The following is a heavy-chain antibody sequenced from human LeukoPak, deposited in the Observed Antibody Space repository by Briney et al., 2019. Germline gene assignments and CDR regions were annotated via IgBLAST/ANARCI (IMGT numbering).Heavy chain of an antibody. J-gene: IGHJ4*02. CDR3: AKPSAAGDYDSSGYYLGSREDYFDY. CDR2: ISGSGGST. V-gene: IGHV3-23*01. CDR1: GFTFSSYA. D-gene: IGHD3-22*01. Sequence: GGSLRLSCAASGFTFSSYAMSWVRQAPGKGLEWVSAISGSGGSTYYADSVKGRFTISRDNSKNTLYLQMNSLRAEDTAVYYCAKPSAAGDYDSSGYYLGSREDYFDYWGQGTLVTVSS.